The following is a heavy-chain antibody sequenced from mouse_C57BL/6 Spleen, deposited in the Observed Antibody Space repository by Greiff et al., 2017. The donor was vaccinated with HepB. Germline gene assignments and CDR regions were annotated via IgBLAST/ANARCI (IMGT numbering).Heavy chain of an antibody. V-gene: IGHV3-6*01. Sequence: EVQLVESGPGLVKPSQSLSLTCSVTGYSITSGYYWNWIRQFPGNKLEWMGYISYDGSNNYNPSLKNRISITRDTSKNQFFLKLNSVTTEDTATYYCARALYYYGSSYLYYFDYWGQGTTLTVSS. CDR2: ISYDGSN. CDR3: ARALYYYGSSYLYYFDY. J-gene: IGHJ2*01. D-gene: IGHD1-1*01. CDR1: GYSITSGYY.